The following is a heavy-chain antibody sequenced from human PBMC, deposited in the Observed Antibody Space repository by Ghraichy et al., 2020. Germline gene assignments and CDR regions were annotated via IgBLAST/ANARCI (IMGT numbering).Heavy chain of an antibody. V-gene: IGHV1-18*04. D-gene: IGHD2-2*01. CDR2: NNAYIDSR. CDR1: GYTFTSHG. Sequence: ASVKVSCKASGYTFTSHGISWVRQVPGQGLEWMGWNNAYIDSRNYAQKLQGRVTMTTDTSTSTAYMELRSLRFDDTAVYYCARDLVVPAASGMYYYYYGMDVWGQGTTVTVSS. CDR3: ARDLVVPAASGMYYYYYGMDV. J-gene: IGHJ6*02.